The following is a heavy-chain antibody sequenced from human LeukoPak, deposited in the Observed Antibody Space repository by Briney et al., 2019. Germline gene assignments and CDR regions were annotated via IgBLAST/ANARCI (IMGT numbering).Heavy chain of an antibody. Sequence: PGGSLRLSCAASGFTFDDYAMHWVRQAPGKGLEWVSGISWNSGSIGYADSVKGRFTISRDNAKNSLYLQMNSLRAEDMALYYCAKDRISGDPLGDYGGNAGFDYWGQGTLVTVSS. D-gene: IGHD4-23*01. CDR3: AKDRISGDPLGDYGGNAGFDY. J-gene: IGHJ4*02. CDR1: GFTFDDYA. V-gene: IGHV3-9*03. CDR2: ISWNSGSI.